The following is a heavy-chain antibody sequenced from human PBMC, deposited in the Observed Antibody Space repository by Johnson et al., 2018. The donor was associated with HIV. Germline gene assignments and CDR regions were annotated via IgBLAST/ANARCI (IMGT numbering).Heavy chain of an antibody. CDR2: ISKNGDST. D-gene: IGHD3-22*01. V-gene: IGHV3-64*07. J-gene: IGHJ3*01. CDR3: AMPYYFDSGVYQ. Sequence: VRLVESGGGLVQPGGSLRLSCAASGFSFSTYAMHWVRQAPGKGLEYVAAISKNGDSTFYADSVKGRFTIFRDNAKNTLSLQMGSLRVEDMGIYYCAMPYYFDSGVYQWGQGTLVTVSS. CDR1: GFSFSTYA.